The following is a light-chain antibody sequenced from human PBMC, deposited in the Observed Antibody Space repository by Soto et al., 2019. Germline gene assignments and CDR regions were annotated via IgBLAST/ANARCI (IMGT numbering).Light chain of an antibody. V-gene: IGLV1-44*01. CDR2: SNN. J-gene: IGLJ1*01. Sequence: QSVLTQPASASGTPGQRVTIPCSGSSSNIGSNTVNWYQQLPGTAPKLLIYSNNQRPSGVPDRFSGSKSGNSASLAISGLQSEDEADYYCAAWDDSLNGYVFGTGTKVTVL. CDR3: AAWDDSLNGYV. CDR1: SSNIGSNT.